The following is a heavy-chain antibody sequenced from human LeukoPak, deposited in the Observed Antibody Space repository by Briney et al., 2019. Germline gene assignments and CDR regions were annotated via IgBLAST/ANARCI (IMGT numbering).Heavy chain of an antibody. CDR3: ARDEWYSSGWYWYFDL. D-gene: IGHD6-19*01. CDR2: INHSGST. J-gene: IGHJ2*01. V-gene: IGHV4-34*01. Sequence: SETLSLTCAVYGGSFSGYYWSWIRQPPGKGLEWIGEINHSGSTNYNPSLKSRVTISVDTSKNQFSLKLSSVTAADTAVYYCARDEWYSSGWYWYFDLWGRGTLVTVSS. CDR1: GGSFSGYY.